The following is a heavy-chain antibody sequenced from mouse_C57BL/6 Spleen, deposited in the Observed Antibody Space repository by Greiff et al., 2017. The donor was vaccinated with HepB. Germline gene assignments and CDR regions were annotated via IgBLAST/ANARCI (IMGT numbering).Heavy chain of an antibody. D-gene: IGHD4-1*01. CDR3: ARHSGTGYAMDY. CDR2: IDPSDSYT. Sequence: QVQLQQPGAELVKPGASVKLSCKASGYTFTSYWMQWVKQRPGQGLEWIGEIDPSDSYTNYNQKFKGKATLTVDTSSSTAYMQLSSLTSEDSAVNYCARHSGTGYAMDYWGQGTSVTVSS. J-gene: IGHJ4*01. V-gene: IGHV1-50*01. CDR1: GYTFTSYW.